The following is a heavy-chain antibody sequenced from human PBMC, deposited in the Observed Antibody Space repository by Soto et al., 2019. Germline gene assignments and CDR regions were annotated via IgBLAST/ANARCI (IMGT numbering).Heavy chain of an antibody. CDR2: TYYRSKWYN. D-gene: IGHD3-3*01. CDR3: ARKGRIFGVVNSPPDAFDI. V-gene: IGHV6-1*01. CDR1: GDSVSSNSAA. Sequence: QVQLQQSGPGLVKPSQTLSLTCAISGDSVSSNSAAWNWIRQSPSRGLEWLGRTYYRSKWYNDYAVSVKSRITINPDTSKNQFSLQLNSVTPEDTAVYYCARKGRIFGVVNSPPDAFDIWGQGTMVTVSS. J-gene: IGHJ3*02.